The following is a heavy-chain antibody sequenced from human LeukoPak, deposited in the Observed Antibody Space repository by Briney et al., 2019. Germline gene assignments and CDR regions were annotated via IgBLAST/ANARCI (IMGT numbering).Heavy chain of an antibody. J-gene: IGHJ6*02. D-gene: IGHD6-6*01. CDR1: GFTFSLYS. Sequence: PGGSLRLSCAASGFTFSLYSMTWVRQAPGKGLEWVSALTGSAHTTYYADSVKGRFTISRDNSKNTLSLQMNSLRAEDTAIYFCAKERWYSRSSGYYFAMDVWGQGTTVTVSS. CDR2: LTGSAHTT. V-gene: IGHV3-23*01. CDR3: AKERWYSRSSGYYFAMDV.